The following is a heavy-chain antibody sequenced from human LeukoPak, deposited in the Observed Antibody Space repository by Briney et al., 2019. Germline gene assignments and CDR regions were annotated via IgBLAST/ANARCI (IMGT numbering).Heavy chain of an antibody. CDR2: ISNDGSKK. J-gene: IGHJ3*01. V-gene: IGHV3-30*18. CDR3: AKDLRGAKGALDV. CDR1: RSMFRAYG. Sequence: PGGSLRLSCVASRSMFRAYGIDWVRQAPGKGLEWVVRISNDGSKKTYADSVRGRFNISRDNGKNTVFLQMNCLRVEDTALYYCAKDLRGAKGALDVWGQGTMVTVSS.